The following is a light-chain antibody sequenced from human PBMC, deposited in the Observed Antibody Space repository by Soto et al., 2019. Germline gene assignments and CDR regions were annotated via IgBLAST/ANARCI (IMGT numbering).Light chain of an antibody. V-gene: IGKV1-5*01. CDR1: QSISSW. CDR3: QQYNSYSS. Sequence: DIQMTQSPSTLSRSLVDIVTIPCRASQSISSWLAWYQQKPGKAPKLLIYDASSLESGVPSRFSGSGSGTEFTLTISSLQPDDFATYYCQQYNSYSSFGQGTKVDIK. CDR2: DAS. J-gene: IGKJ1*01.